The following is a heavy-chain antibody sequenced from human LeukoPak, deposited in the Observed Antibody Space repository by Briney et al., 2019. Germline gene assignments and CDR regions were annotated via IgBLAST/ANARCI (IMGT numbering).Heavy chain of an antibody. Sequence: GGSLRLSCAASGFTFSSYSMNWVRQAPGKGLEWVSSISSSSSFIYYADSVKGRFTISRDNAKNSLSLQMNSLRAEDTAVYYCARGYTHFYYYYMDVWGKGTTVTVSS. D-gene: IGHD5-24*01. J-gene: IGHJ6*03. V-gene: IGHV3-21*01. CDR1: GFTFSSYS. CDR2: ISSSSSFI. CDR3: ARGYTHFYYYYMDV.